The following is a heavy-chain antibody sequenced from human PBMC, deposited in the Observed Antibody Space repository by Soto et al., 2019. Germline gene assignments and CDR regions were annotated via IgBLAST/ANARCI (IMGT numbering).Heavy chain of an antibody. CDR3: ARGGYYDSSGARNYHYYGMDV. V-gene: IGHV1-18*01. D-gene: IGHD3-22*01. CDR1: GYSFSSYG. CDR2: ISPYNDDT. J-gene: IGHJ6*02. Sequence: QAQLVQSGAEVKKPGASVKVSCKASGYSFSSYGITWVRQAPGQGLEWLGWISPYNDDTKYAQRLQGRVTMTTDTSTRTAYMDIRGLRSDDTAIYYCARGGYYDSSGARNYHYYGMDVWGQGTTVTVSS.